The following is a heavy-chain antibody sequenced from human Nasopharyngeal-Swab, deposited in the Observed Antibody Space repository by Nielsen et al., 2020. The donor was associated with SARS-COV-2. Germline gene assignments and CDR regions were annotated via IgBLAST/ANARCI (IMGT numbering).Heavy chain of an antibody. D-gene: IGHD3-3*01. CDR2: INTNTGNP. Sequence: ASVKVSCRASGYTFTSYAMNWVRQAPGQGLEWMGWINTNTGNPMYAQGFTGRFVFSLDNSVSTAYLQISSLKAEDTAVYYCAREEGITIFGVPIGFGYYGMDVWGQGTTVTVSS. CDR3: AREEGITIFGVPIGFGYYGMDV. J-gene: IGHJ6*02. V-gene: IGHV7-4-1*02. CDR1: GYTFTSYA.